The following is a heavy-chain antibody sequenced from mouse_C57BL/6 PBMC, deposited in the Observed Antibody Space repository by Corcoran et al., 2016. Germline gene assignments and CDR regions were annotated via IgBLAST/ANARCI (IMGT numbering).Heavy chain of an antibody. CDR3: ERGVKRGLDY. J-gene: IGHJ2*01. D-gene: IGHD2-13*01. V-gene: IGHV1-18*01. Sequence: EVQLQQSGPELVKPGASVKIPCKASGYTFTGYNMDWVKQSHGKSLEWIGNIYPNDGSTNYNEKFKGKATMTVDTSSSTAYMELCSLTSEDTAAYYCERGVKRGLDYWGQGTTLTVSS. CDR1: GYTFTGYN. CDR2: IYPNDGST.